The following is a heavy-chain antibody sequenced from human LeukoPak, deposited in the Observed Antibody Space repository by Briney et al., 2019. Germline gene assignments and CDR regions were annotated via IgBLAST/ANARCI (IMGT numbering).Heavy chain of an antibody. V-gene: IGHV4-59*01. Sequence: PSETLSLTCTVSGGSISSYYWSWIRQPPGKGLEWIGYIYYSGSTNYNPSLKSRVTISVDTSKNQFSLKLSSVTAADTAVYYCARGLQLWLVSYYYYYMDVWGKGTTVTVSS. CDR3: ARGLQLWLVSYYYYYMDV. J-gene: IGHJ6*03. CDR1: GGSISSYY. CDR2: IYYSGST. D-gene: IGHD5-18*01.